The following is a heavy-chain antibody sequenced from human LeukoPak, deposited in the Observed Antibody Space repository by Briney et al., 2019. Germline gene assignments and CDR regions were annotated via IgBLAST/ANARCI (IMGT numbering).Heavy chain of an antibody. CDR2: INNDGSSA. V-gene: IGHV3-74*01. J-gene: IGHJ6*02. CDR1: GFTFSSYS. Sequence: PGGSLRLSCAASGFTFSSYSMNWVRQAPGKGVVWVSRINNDGSSASYVDSVKGRFTISRDNAKNTLFLQMNSLRAEDTAVYYCARRGTGHGMDVWGQGTTVIVSS. D-gene: IGHD1-1*01. CDR3: ARRGTGHGMDV.